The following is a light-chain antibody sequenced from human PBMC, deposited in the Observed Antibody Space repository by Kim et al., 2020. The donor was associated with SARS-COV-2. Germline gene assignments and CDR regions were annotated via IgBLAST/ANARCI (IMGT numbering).Light chain of an antibody. Sequence: PTATLTGRGNSDNVGVQGAAWLQQHQGHPPKLLSYRNDRRPSGISERFSTFRSGNTASLTITGLQAEDEADYYCSTWDNSLSGWVFGGGTQLTVL. CDR1: SDNVGVQG. V-gene: IGLV10-54*01. CDR3: STWDNSLSGWV. CDR2: RND. J-gene: IGLJ3*02.